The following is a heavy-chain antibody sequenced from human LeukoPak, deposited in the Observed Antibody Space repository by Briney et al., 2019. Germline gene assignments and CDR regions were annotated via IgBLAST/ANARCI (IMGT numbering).Heavy chain of an antibody. Sequence: EASVKVSCKASGGTFSSYAISWVRQAPGQGLEWMGRTIPILGIANYAQKFQGRVTITADKSTSTAYMELSSLRSEDTAVYYCARDRIDSGYDLVDYWGQGTLVTVSS. V-gene: IGHV1-69*04. CDR3: ARDRIDSGYDLVDY. CDR2: TIPILGIA. D-gene: IGHD5-12*01. J-gene: IGHJ4*02. CDR1: GGTFSSYA.